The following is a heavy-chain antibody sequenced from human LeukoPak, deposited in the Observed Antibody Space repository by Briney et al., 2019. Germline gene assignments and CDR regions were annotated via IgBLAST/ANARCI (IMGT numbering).Heavy chain of an antibody. CDR3: VRTRNSMVRGFIADY. J-gene: IGHJ4*02. Sequence: SETLSLTCTVSGGSISSHYWNWIRQPPGKGLEWIGYIYYSESPNYNPSLKSRVSISIDTSKNQFSLKLSSVIAADTAMYYCVRTRNSMVRGFIADYWGQGTPVTVSS. CDR2: IYYSESP. CDR1: GGSISSHY. V-gene: IGHV4-59*08. D-gene: IGHD3-10*01.